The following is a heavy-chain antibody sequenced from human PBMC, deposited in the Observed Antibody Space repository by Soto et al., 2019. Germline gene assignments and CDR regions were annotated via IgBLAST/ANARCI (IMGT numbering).Heavy chain of an antibody. CDR1: GLSSCRYS. V-gene: IGHV3-23*01. J-gene: IGHJ5*02. CDR2: ISGSGGST. CDR3: AKDRSGIAAAVPLNWFAP. Sequence: LRVSRRVGGLSSCRYSMSRVRQDPGKGLEWVSAISGSGGSTYYADSVKGRFTISRDNSKNTLYLQMNSLRAEDTAVYYCAKDRSGIAAAVPLNWFAPWGQGTPVPVSS. D-gene: IGHD6-13*01.